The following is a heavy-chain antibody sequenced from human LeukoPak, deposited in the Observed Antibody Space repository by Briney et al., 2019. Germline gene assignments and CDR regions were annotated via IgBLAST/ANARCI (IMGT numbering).Heavy chain of an antibody. Sequence: SETLSLTCTVSGDSISRYYWSWIRQPPGKGLEWIGYIFYSGSTNYNPSLESRVTISVDTSKNQFSLKLSSVTAADTAVYYCARLTVGGLYDYWGQGTLVNVLS. CDR3: ARLTVGGLYDY. CDR1: GDSISRYY. D-gene: IGHD6-19*01. CDR2: IFYSGST. J-gene: IGHJ4*02. V-gene: IGHV4-59*01.